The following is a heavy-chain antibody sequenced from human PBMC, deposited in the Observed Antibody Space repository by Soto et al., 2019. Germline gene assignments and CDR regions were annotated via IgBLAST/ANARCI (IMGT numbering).Heavy chain of an antibody. D-gene: IGHD2-15*01. V-gene: IGHV3-23*01. CDR2: ISGGGGAT. Sequence: GGSLRLSCAASGFTFSSYAMSWVRQAPGKGLEWVSAISGGGGATYYADSVKGRFTISRDNSKNTLYLQMNSLRAEDTAVYYCAKSYGRGLSGKYWFGPWGQGTL. J-gene: IGHJ5*02. CDR1: GFTFSSYA. CDR3: AKSYGRGLSGKYWFGP.